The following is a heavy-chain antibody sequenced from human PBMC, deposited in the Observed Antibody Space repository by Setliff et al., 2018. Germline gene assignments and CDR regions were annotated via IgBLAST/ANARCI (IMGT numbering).Heavy chain of an antibody. CDR2: ITYDGSNK. J-gene: IGHJ6*03. CDR3: ARSRYTSRWYEMSAMDV. CDR1: GFTFSSYA. V-gene: IGHV3-30*01. Sequence: SLKISCAASGFTFSSYAMHWVRQAPGKGLEWVAVITYDGSNKFYADSVRGRFTISRDISKNTLYVQMNSLRPEDTAVYYCARSRYTSRWYEMSAMDVWGKGTTVTVSS. D-gene: IGHD6-13*01.